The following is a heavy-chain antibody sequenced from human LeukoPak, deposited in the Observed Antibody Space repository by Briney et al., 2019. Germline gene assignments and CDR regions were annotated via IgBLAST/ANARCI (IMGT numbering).Heavy chain of an antibody. CDR3: ARQLDCSSTSCRYYYYYYMDV. CDR1: GYSISSGYY. Sequence: KSSETLSLTCAVSGYSISSGYYWGWIRQPPGKGLEWIGSIYHSGSTYYNPSLKSRVTISVDTSKNQFSLKLSSVTAADTAVYYCARQLDCSSTSCRYYYYYYMDVWGEGTTVTVSS. D-gene: IGHD2-2*01. V-gene: IGHV4-38-2*01. J-gene: IGHJ6*03. CDR2: IYHSGST.